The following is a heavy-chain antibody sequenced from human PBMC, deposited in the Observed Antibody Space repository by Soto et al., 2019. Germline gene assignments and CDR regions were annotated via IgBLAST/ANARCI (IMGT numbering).Heavy chain of an antibody. CDR2: IYWDDDK. J-gene: IGHJ6*02. CDR3: AHSRITMVRGVPRYYYYGMDV. V-gene: IGHV2-5*02. D-gene: IGHD3-10*01. Sequence: QITLKESGPTLVKPTQTLTLTSTFSGFSLSTSGVGVGWIRQPPGKALEWLALIYWDDDKRYSPSLKSRLTITKDTSKNQVVLTMTNMDPVDTSTYYCAHSRITMVRGVPRYYYYGMDVWGQGTTVTVSS. CDR1: GFSLSTSGVG.